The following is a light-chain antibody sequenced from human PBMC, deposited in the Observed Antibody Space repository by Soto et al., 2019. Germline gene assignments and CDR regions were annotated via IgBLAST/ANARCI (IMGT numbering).Light chain of an antibody. CDR2: GAS. V-gene: IGKV3-15*01. J-gene: IGKJ1*01. Sequence: EVVMTQSPATLSVSPGERATLSCRASQSVSINLAWFQQKSGQAPRLLIHGASTRATGIPARFSGSGSGTEFTLTISSLQSEDFAVYYCQQYDDWPRTFGQGTKVVIK. CDR1: QSVSIN. CDR3: QQYDDWPRT.